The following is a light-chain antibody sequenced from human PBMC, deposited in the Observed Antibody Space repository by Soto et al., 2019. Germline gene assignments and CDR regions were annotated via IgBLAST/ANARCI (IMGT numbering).Light chain of an antibody. V-gene: IGKV4-1*01. CDR1: QTIFYSSINKNC. CDR2: WAS. CDR3: QQYFSSPPHT. J-gene: IGKJ2*01. Sequence: DVVMTQSPDSLAVSLGERATINCKSSQTIFYSSINKNCLAWYQQKPGQPPKLLISWASTRESGVPDRFSGSGSGTDFNLTISNLQAEDVAVYYCQQYFSSPPHTFGQGTKLDIK.